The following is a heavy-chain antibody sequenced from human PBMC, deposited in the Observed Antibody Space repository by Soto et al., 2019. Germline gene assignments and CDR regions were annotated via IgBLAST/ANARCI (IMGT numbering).Heavy chain of an antibody. J-gene: IGHJ4*02. V-gene: IGHV4-34*01. CDR1: GGSFSGYY. CDR2: INHSGST. Sequence: SETLPLTCAVYGGSFSGYYWSLIRQPPGKGLEWIGEINHSGSTNYNPSLKSRVTISVDTSKNQFSLKLSSVTAADTAVYYCASGYCSSNRCPHDYWGQGTLFTVSS. D-gene: IGHD2-2*01. CDR3: ASGYCSSNRCPHDY.